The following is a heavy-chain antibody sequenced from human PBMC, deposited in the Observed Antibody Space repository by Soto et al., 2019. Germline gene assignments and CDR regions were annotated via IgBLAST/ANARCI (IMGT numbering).Heavy chain of an antibody. D-gene: IGHD3-22*01. V-gene: IGHV1-2*02. Sequence: ASVKVSCKTSGYIFTDHLIHWVRQSPGQGLQWVGWVHPDSGGTNVAQAFQDRVTMTADTSITTAYMDLTRLRPDDTAIFYCARGAQGFFPVSGIYFYFDHWGQGTPVTVSS. CDR1: GYIFTDHL. J-gene: IGHJ4*02. CDR2: VHPDSGGT. CDR3: ARGAQGFFPVSGIYFYFDH.